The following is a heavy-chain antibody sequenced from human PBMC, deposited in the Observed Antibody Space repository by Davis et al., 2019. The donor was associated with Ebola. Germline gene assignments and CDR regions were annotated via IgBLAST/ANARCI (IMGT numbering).Heavy chain of an antibody. V-gene: IGHV1-18*04. J-gene: IGHJ5*02. D-gene: IGHD3-10*01. CDR1: GYTLVSYY. CDR2: ISAYNGNT. CDR3: ARDREEELLWFRELLFGGNWFDP. Sequence: ASVKVSCKASGYTLVSYYAHWVRQAPGQGLEWMGWISAYNGNTNYAQKLQGRVTMTTDTSTSTAYMELRSLRSDDTAVYYCARDREEELLWFRELLFGGNWFDPWGQGTLVTVSS.